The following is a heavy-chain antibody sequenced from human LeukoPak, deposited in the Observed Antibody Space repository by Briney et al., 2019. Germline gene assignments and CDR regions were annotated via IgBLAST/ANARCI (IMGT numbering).Heavy chain of an antibody. J-gene: IGHJ4*02. D-gene: IGHD6-13*01. CDR1: EFIYNVYD. V-gene: IGHV3-30*18. Sequence: PGGPLRLSCAASEFIYNVYDMHWVRQAPGKRLEWVAVISYDRNRKYYADSVRGRFTVSRENSKSALYLQMNSLRAVDTAVYYCAKPSRRDPYGHNSWYGEFDYWGQGALVSVSA. CDR3: AKPSRRDPYGHNSWYGEFDY. CDR2: ISYDRNRK.